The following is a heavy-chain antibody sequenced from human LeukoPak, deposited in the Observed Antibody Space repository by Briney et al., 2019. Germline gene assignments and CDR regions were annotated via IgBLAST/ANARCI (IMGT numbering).Heavy chain of an antibody. CDR1: GGSFSGYY. CDR2: INHSGST. Sequence: SETLSLTRAVYGGSFSGYYWSWIRQPPGKGLEWIGEINHSGSTNYNPSLKSRVTISVDTSKNQFSLKLSSVTAADTAVYYCARGSDIVVVVANSTNWFDPWGQGTLVTVSS. CDR3: ARGSDIVVVVANSTNWFDP. J-gene: IGHJ5*02. V-gene: IGHV4-34*01. D-gene: IGHD2-15*01.